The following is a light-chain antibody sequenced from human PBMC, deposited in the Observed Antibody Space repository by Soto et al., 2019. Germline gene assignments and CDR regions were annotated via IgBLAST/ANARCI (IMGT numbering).Light chain of an antibody. CDR3: SSYAGSSTLV. CDR1: SSDVGGYNY. Sequence: QSALTQPPSASGSPGQSVTISCTGTSSDVGGYNYVSWYQQHPGKAPKLMIYEVSERPSGVPDRFSGSKSSNTASLTVSGLQAEDEADYYCSSYAGSSTLVFGTGTKVTVL. V-gene: IGLV2-8*01. CDR2: EVS. J-gene: IGLJ1*01.